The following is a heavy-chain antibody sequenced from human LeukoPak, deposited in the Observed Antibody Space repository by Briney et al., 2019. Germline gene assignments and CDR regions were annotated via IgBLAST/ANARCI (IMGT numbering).Heavy chain of an antibody. D-gene: IGHD3-3*01. J-gene: IGHJ6*03. CDR1: GGSISSYY. V-gene: IGHV4-59*01. CDR3: ARDLKRDDFWSGYPPYYYYYMDV. CDR2: IYYSGST. Sequence: SETLSLTCTVSGGSISSYYWSWIRQPPGKGLERIGYIYYSGSTNYNPSLKSRVTISVDTSKNQFSLKLSSVTAADTAVYYCARDLKRDDFWSGYPPYYYYYMDVWGKGTTVTVSS.